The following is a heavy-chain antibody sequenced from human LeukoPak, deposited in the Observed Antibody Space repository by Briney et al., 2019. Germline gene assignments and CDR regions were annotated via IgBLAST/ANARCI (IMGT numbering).Heavy chain of an antibody. CDR2: VYNDGSTT. D-gene: IGHD6-6*01. V-gene: IGHV3-74*01. CDR3: ARESGSSRFFDY. Sequence: GGCLRLSCAASGFTFSSHWMHWVRQAPGEGLVWVSRVYNDGSTTNYADSVKGRFTISRDNAKNTLYLQMNSLRAEDMAVYYCARESGSSRFFDYWGQGTLVTVSS. J-gene: IGHJ4*02. CDR1: GFTFSSHW.